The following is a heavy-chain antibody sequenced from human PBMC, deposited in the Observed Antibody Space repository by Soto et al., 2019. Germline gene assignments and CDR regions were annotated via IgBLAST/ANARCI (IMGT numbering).Heavy chain of an antibody. D-gene: IGHD3-3*01. CDR1: GYTFTSYG. V-gene: IGHV1-18*04. Sequence: ASVKVSCKASGYTFTSYGISWVRQAPGQGLEWMGWISAYNGNTNYAQKLQGRVTMTTDTSTSTAYMELRSLRSDDTAVYYCARDPRKVLRFLESLGTKPQYGMDVWGQGTTVTVSS. CDR2: ISAYNGNT. CDR3: ARDPRKVLRFLESLGTKPQYGMDV. J-gene: IGHJ6*02.